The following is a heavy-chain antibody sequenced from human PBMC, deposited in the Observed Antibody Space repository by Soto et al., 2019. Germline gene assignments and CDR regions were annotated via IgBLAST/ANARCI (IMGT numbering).Heavy chain of an antibody. CDR1: GYTFTAYG. CDR2: ISSYNGNTNT. Sequence: QVQLVQSGAEVKKPGASVKVSCKASGYTFTAYGITWVRQAPGQGLEWMGWISSYNGNTNTNYAQKLQGRVTLTTDTSTSTAYMELRSLRSDDTAVYYCARDTPRSEIGSHWFAPWGQGTLVTVSS. V-gene: IGHV1-18*04. D-gene: IGHD2-2*03. CDR3: ARDTPRSEIGSHWFAP. J-gene: IGHJ5*02.